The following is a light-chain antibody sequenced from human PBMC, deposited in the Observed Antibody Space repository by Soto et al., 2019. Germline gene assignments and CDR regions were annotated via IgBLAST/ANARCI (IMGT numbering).Light chain of an antibody. CDR2: DVN. V-gene: IGLV2-14*01. CDR1: SSDVGGYNY. J-gene: IGLJ2*01. Sequence: QSALTQPASVSGSPGQSITISCTGTSSDVGGYNYVSWYQQHPGKAPKLMIYDVNNRPSGVSNRFSGSKSGNTASLTISGPQAEYEADYYCSSYTGSSTYVVFGGGTQLTVL. CDR3: SSYTGSSTYVV.